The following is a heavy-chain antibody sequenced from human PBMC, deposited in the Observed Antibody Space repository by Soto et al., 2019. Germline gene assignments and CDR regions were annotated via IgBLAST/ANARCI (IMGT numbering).Heavy chain of an antibody. CDR2: FGAENGNT. J-gene: IGHJ4*02. D-gene: IGHD6-19*01. V-gene: IGHV1-18*01. CDR1: GYSLTELS. CDR3: ARDRSSGWYRVFDY. Sequence: ASVKVSCKLSGYSLTELSMQWVRQAPGQGLEWMGRFGAENGNTNYAQKLQGRVTMSTDTSTSTAYMELRSLRSDDTAVYYCARDRSSGWYRVFDYWGQGTLVTVSS.